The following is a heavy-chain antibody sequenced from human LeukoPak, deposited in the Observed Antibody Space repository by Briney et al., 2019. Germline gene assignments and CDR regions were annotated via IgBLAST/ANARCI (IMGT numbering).Heavy chain of an antibody. V-gene: IGHV3-30-3*01. CDR3: ATGPHSSWYGLDY. Sequence: GRSLRLSCAASGFTFSSYAMHWARQAPGKGLEWVAVISYDGSNKYYADSVKGRFTISRDNSKNTLYLQMNSLRAEDTAVYYCATGPHSSWYGLDYWGQGTLVTVSS. J-gene: IGHJ4*02. CDR1: GFTFSSYA. D-gene: IGHD6-13*01. CDR2: ISYDGSNK.